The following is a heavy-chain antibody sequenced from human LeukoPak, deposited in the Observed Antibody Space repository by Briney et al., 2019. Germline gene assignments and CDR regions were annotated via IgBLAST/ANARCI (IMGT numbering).Heavy chain of an antibody. D-gene: IGHD6-19*01. Sequence: GGSLRLSCAASGFTFSSYVMHWVRQAPGKGLEWVALISNDGSSKYYADSVKGRFTISRDISKNTLYLQMSSLRTEDTAVYYCARGGSDWYNGDYWGQGTLVTVSS. V-gene: IGHV3-30-3*01. CDR3: ARGGSDWYNGDY. J-gene: IGHJ4*02. CDR2: ISNDGSSK. CDR1: GFTFSSYV.